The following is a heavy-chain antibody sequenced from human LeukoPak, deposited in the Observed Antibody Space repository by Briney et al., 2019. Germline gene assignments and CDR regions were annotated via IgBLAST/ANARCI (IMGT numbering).Heavy chain of an antibody. Sequence: SETLSLTCTVSGGSISSYSWSWIRQPPGKGLEWIGYIYYSGSTNYNPSLKSRVTISVDTSKNQFSLKLSSVTAADTAVYYCARSTILIGANWFDPWGQGTLVTVSS. V-gene: IGHV4-59*01. CDR1: GGSISSYS. J-gene: IGHJ5*02. CDR3: ARSTILIGANWFDP. D-gene: IGHD3-9*01. CDR2: IYYSGST.